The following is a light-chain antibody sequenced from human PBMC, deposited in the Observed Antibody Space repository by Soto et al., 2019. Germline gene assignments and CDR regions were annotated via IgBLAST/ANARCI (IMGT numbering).Light chain of an antibody. V-gene: IGKV3-15*01. CDR3: QQYHNTPIT. J-gene: IGKJ5*01. CDR1: QSVSSN. CDR2: GAS. Sequence: EIVMTQSPATLSASPWERATLSCRASQSVSSNLAWYQQKPGQAPRLLIYGASTRATGIPARISGSGSGTDFTLTINRLEPEDFAVYYCQQYHNTPITFGQGTRLEIK.